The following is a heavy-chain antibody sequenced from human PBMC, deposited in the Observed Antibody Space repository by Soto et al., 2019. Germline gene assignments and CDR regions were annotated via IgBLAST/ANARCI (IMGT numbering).Heavy chain of an antibody. Sequence: SVKVSCKASGGTFSSYAISWVRQAPGQGLEWMGGIIPIFGTANYAQKFQGRVTITADESTSTAYMELSSLRSEDTAVYYCARGRGYYDSSGYRFYYFDYWGQGTLVTVSS. D-gene: IGHD3-22*01. CDR1: GGTFSSYA. CDR3: ARGRGYYDSSGYRFYYFDY. V-gene: IGHV1-69*13. CDR2: IIPIFGTA. J-gene: IGHJ4*02.